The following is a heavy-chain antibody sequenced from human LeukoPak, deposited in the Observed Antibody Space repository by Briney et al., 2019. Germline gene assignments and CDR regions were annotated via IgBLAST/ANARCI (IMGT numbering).Heavy chain of an antibody. V-gene: IGHV3-48*01. CDR2: NSNTAI. D-gene: IGHD2-21*01. CDR1: GFTFTDYG. CDR3: AIIGCYRGVCHFDM. Sequence: PGGSLRLSCATSGFTFTDYGMNWFRQAPGKGLEWVSYNSNTAILYADSVKGRFTISRDNARNSLYLQMNSLRAEDTAVYFCAIIGCYRGVCHFDMWGQGTMVTVSS. J-gene: IGHJ3*02.